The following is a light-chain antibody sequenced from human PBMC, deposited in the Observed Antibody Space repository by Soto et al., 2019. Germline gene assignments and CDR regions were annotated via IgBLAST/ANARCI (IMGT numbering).Light chain of an antibody. Sequence: QLSQVPSSLSASVGDRVTITCRASQGISSYLAWYQQRPGKXPKXXIYAASTLQSGVPSRFRGSGSGTDLTFTISSLKPEDVETHESQPLKSYPPTFVQGTRLEIK. V-gene: IGKV1-9*01. CDR2: AAS. CDR1: QGISSY. J-gene: IGKJ5*01. CDR3: QPLKSYPPT.